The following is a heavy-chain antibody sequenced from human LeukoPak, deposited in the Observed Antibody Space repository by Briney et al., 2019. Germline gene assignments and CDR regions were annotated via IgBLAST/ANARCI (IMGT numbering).Heavy chain of an antibody. CDR1: GLTVSNNY. CDR2: INSGGGT. V-gene: IGHV3-53*01. Sequence: GGSLRLSCAASGLTVSNNYMSWVRQAPGKGLEWVSIINSGGGTSYADSVKGRFINSRDNSKNTLNLQTNSLRAEDTAVYYCARVRTYGFDYWGQGTLVTVSS. J-gene: IGHJ4*02. D-gene: IGHD3-10*01. CDR3: ARVRTYGFDY.